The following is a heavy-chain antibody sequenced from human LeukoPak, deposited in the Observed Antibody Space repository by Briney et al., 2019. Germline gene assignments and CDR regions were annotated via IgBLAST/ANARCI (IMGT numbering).Heavy chain of an antibody. CDR1: SGSISSYH. V-gene: IGHV4-4*07. J-gene: IGHJ4*02. D-gene: IGHD2-2*02. Sequence: PSETLSLTCTVSSGSISSYHWGWVRQPPGKGLEWIGRIYTTGATHYNPSLKSRVTMSIGTSTNQFSLNLRSMTAADTAVYFCGRQGYTAAHYFLDYWSQGTLVAVS. CDR2: IYTTGAT. CDR3: GRQGYTAAHYFLDY.